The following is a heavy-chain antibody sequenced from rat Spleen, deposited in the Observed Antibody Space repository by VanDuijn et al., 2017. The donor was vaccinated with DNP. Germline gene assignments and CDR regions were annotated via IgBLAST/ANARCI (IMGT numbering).Heavy chain of an antibody. CDR3: ARRGYFDY. V-gene: IGHV5-25*01. J-gene: IGHJ2*01. Sequence: NNYYRDSVKGRFTISRDNTKSTLYLQMDSLRSEDTSTYYCARRGYFDYWGQGVMVTVSS. CDR2: NN.